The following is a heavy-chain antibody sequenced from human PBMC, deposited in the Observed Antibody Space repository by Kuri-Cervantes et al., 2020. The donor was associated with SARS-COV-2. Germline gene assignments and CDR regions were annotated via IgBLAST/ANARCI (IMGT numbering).Heavy chain of an antibody. D-gene: IGHD7-27*01. V-gene: IGHV4-59*12. Sequence: GSLRLSCTVSGGSISSYYWSWIRQPPGEGLEWIGYIYYSGSTNYNPSLKSRVTISIDTSKNQFSLKLSSVTAADTAVYYCARDLTGGDDAFDIWGQGTMVTVSS. CDR2: IYYSGST. CDR1: GGSISSYY. CDR3: ARDLTGGDDAFDI. J-gene: IGHJ3*02.